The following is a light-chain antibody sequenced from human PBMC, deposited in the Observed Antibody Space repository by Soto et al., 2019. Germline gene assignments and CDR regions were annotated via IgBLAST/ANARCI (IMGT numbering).Light chain of an antibody. V-gene: IGKV1-6*01. Sequence: AIQMTQSPSSLSASVGDRVTITCRASQGIRNDLVWYQQKSGKAPKLLIYAASSLQSGVPSRFSGSGSGTDFTLTISSLEPEDFAVYYCQQRSNWPHTFGQGTRLEIK. CDR3: QQRSNWPHT. CDR1: QGIRND. CDR2: AAS. J-gene: IGKJ5*01.